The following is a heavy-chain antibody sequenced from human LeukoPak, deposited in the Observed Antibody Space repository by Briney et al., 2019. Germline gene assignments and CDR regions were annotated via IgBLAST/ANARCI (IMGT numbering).Heavy chain of an antibody. CDR1: GGSISSGPYY. CDR2: IYQSGST. D-gene: IGHD5/OR15-5a*01. CDR3: ARDPNIVSAVTLRAFDI. V-gene: IGHV4-30-2*01. Sequence: PSETLSLTCTVSGGSISSGPYYWSWIRQPPGKGLEWIGYIYQSGSTYYNPSFRGRVTILVDKSKNQFSLNLGSLTAADTAMYYCARDPNIVSAVTLRAFDIWGQGTMVSVSS. J-gene: IGHJ3*02.